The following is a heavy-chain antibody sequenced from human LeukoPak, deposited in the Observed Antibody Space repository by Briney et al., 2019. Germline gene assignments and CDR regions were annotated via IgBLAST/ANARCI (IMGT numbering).Heavy chain of an antibody. CDR3: AFAPNYDSSGYYYY. CDR2: INSDGSST. Sequence: GGSLRLSCAASGFTFSSYWMHWVRQAPGKGLVWVSRINSDGSSTSYADSVKGRFTISRDNAKNTLYLQMNSLRAEDTAVYYCAFAPNYDSSGYYYYWGQGTLVTVSS. CDR1: GFTFSSYW. D-gene: IGHD3-22*01. V-gene: IGHV3-74*01. J-gene: IGHJ4*02.